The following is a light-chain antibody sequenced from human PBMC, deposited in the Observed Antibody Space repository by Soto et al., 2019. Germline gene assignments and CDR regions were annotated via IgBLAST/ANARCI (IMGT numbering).Light chain of an antibody. J-gene: IGKJ1*01. CDR3: QQYEKWWT. CDR2: GAS. CDR1: QSVSSRF. Sequence: EIVLTQSPGTLSLSPGERATLSCRASQSVSSRFLAWYQQKPGQAPRLLIYGASTWAIGIPLRFSGSGSGTEFPLNISSLQSEDFAVYYCQQYEKWWTFGQGTMVDFK. V-gene: IGKV3-15*01.